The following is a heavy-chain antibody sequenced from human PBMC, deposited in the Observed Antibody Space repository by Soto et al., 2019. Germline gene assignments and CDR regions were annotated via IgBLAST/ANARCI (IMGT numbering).Heavy chain of an antibody. CDR2: INHSGST. CDR3: ARHYGDGYDYVDY. CDR1: GGSFSGYY. V-gene: IGHV4-34*01. J-gene: IGHJ4*02. Sequence: SETLSLTCAVYGGSFSGYYWSWIRQPPGKGLEWIGEINHSGSTNYNPSLKSRVTISQDTSKNQLSLKLSSVTAADTAVYYCARHYGDGYDYVDYWGQGTLVTVSS. D-gene: IGHD5-12*01.